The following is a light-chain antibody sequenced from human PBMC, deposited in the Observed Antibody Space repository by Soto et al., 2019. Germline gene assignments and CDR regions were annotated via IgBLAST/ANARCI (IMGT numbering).Light chain of an antibody. Sequence: DIVMTQSPESLAVSLGESATIKCKSSQSVLYSSDNKNYLSWYQQKPGHPPKLLIYWASTRESGVPDRFSGSGSGTDFTLTISSLQAEDVAVYYCHQYYSLPLTFGPGTKVDVK. J-gene: IGKJ3*01. CDR1: QSVLYSSDNKNY. CDR2: WAS. CDR3: HQYYSLPLT. V-gene: IGKV4-1*01.